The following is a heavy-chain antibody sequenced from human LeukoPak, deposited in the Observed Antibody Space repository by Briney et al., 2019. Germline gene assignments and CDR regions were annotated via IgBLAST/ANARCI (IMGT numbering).Heavy chain of an antibody. J-gene: IGHJ5*02. V-gene: IGHV4-39*07. CDR3: ARDILADRELLLNWFDP. CDR2: IYYSGST. CDR1: GGSISSSSYY. Sequence: SETLSLTCTVSGGSISSSSYYWGWIRQPPGKGLEWIGSIYYSGSTYYNPSLKSRVTISVDTSKNQFSLKLSSVTAADTAVYYCARDILADRELLLNWFDPWGQGTLVTVSS. D-gene: IGHD1-26*01.